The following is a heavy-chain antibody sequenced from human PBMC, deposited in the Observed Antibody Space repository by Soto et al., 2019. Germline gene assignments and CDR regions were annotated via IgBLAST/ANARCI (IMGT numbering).Heavy chain of an antibody. CDR1: GYSFTSYW. CDR3: ARRAYCVGDCYLALEYYFDY. J-gene: IGHJ4*01. Sequence: RGESLKISCKGSGYSFTSYWIGWVRQMPGKGLEWMGIIYPGDSDTRYSPSFQGQVTISADKSISTAYLQWSSLKASDTAMYYCARRAYCVGDCYLALEYYFDYWGQGTLVTVPS. V-gene: IGHV5-51*01. CDR2: IYPGDSDT. D-gene: IGHD2-21*02.